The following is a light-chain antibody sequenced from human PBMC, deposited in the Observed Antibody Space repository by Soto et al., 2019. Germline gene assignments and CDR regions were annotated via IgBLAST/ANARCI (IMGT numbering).Light chain of an antibody. CDR1: NSDIGTYNL. J-gene: IGLJ1*01. V-gene: IGLV2-23*01. CDR2: EGS. Sequence: QSALTQLAAVSGSPGQSITISCIGSNSDIGTYNLVSWYRQHPGKVPKLLIYEGSRRPSGISNRFSGSKSGNTASLTISGLQDEEEADYYCYSKERGAGFVYGTGTRVNV. CDR3: YSKERGAGFV.